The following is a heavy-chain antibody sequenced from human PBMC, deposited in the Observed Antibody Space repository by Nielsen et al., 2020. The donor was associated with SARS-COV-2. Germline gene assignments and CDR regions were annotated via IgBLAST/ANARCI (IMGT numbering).Heavy chain of an antibody. CDR3: ARYRAQGFMGFDY. D-gene: IGHD3-16*01. V-gene: IGHV3-7*03. J-gene: IGHJ4*02. CDR2: VNHDGSAK. Sequence: GGSLRLSCAASGFTLRDFWMSWVRQAPGKGLEWVANVNHDGSAKYYVDSVKGRFTISRDNAKNSLYLEMNSLRAEDTAVYYCARYRAQGFMGFDYWGQGTLVTVSS. CDR1: GFTLRDFW.